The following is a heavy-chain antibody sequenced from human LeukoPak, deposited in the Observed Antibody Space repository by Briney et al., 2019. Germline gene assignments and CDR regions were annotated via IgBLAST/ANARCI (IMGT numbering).Heavy chain of an antibody. J-gene: IGHJ6*03. CDR1: GDSISSGSYY. V-gene: IGHV4-61*02. D-gene: IGHD4-11*01. CDR2: IYTSGST. CDR3: ARDGTVTLGGYYYYYMDV. Sequence: SQTLSLTCTVSGDSISSGSYYWSWIRQPAGKGLEWIGRIYTSGSTNYNPSLKSRVTISVDTSKNQFSLKLSSVTAADTAVYYCARDGTVTLGGYYYYYMDVWGKGTTVTVSS.